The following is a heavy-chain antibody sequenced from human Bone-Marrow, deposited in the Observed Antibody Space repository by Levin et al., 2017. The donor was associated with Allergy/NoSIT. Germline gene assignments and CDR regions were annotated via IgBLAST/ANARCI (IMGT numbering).Heavy chain of an antibody. D-gene: IGHD3-22*01. CDR3: ASTYYSDTGGHYSDYYYAMDV. CDR1: GDAFFSHV. Sequence: VASVKVSCKASGDAFFSHVITWLRQAPGQGLEWMGGIIPMFPTSNYAQKFQGRVTITADESTRTAYLELSRLRSEDTAVYYCASTYYSDTGGHYSDYYYAMDVWGQGTTVTVSS. V-gene: IGHV1-69*13. CDR2: IIPMFPTS. J-gene: IGHJ6*02.